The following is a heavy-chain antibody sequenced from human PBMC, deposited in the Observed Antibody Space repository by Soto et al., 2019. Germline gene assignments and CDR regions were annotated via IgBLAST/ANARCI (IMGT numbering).Heavy chain of an antibody. CDR1: GGTSSNYA. Sequence: QVQLVQSGAEVKKPGSSVKVSCKASGGTSSNYAINWVRQAPGQGLEWMGGIIPIFGTADYAQKFQGRVTITADESTSTAYMELSSLRSDDTAVYYCASPTVGYYNGMDVWGQGTTVNVSS. CDR3: ASPTVGYYNGMDV. CDR2: IIPIFGTA. J-gene: IGHJ6*02. V-gene: IGHV1-69*12. D-gene: IGHD4-4*01.